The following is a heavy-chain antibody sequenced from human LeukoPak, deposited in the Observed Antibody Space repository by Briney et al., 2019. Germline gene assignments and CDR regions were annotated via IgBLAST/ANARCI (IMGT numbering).Heavy chain of an antibody. J-gene: IGHJ4*02. CDR3: ARAPTVLIDY. Sequence: GASVKVSCKASGGTFSSYAISWVRQAPGQGLEWMGGIIPIFGTANYAQKFQGRVTITRDTSASTAYMELSSLTSEDTAVYYCARAPTVLIDYWGQGTLVTVSS. V-gene: IGHV1-69*05. CDR1: GGTFSSYA. D-gene: IGHD4-23*01. CDR2: IIPIFGTA.